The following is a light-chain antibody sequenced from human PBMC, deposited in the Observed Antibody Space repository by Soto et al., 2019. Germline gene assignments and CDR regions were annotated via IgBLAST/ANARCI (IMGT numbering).Light chain of an antibody. CDR2: GAS. Sequence: EIVLTQSPGTLSLSPGERATLSCRASQSVSGSYLAWYQQKPGQAPRLLIYGASSRATGIPDRFSGSGSGTDFTLTICRLEPEDFAVYYCQQYGSSRAFGQGTTVEIK. CDR1: QSVSGSY. V-gene: IGKV3-20*01. CDR3: QQYGSSRA. J-gene: IGKJ1*01.